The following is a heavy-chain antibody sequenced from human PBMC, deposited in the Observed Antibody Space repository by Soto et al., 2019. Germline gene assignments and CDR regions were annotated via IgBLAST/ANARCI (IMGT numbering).Heavy chain of an antibody. CDR1: GFIFSRYG. J-gene: IGHJ4*02. CDR2: ISYDGGSK. CDR3: AKGSYSGIYSDFDY. Sequence: GGSLRLSCTASGFIFSRYGMYWVRQAPGKGLEWVAAISYDGGSKYYADSVKGRFTISRDTSKNMLYLQMNSLRAEDTAMYYCAKGSYSGIYSDFDYWGQGTLVTVSS. D-gene: IGHD1-26*01. V-gene: IGHV3-30*18.